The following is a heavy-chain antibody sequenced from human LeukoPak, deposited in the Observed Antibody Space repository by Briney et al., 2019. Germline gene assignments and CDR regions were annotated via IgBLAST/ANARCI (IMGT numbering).Heavy chain of an antibody. Sequence: ASETLSLTCTVSGASISGTDYWGWIRQRPGKGLEWIGRIYHSGSTYYNPSLKSRVTISVDTANNQFSLKLHSVTAADTAEYYCGRCHYSSNWLFEHWGQGILVTVYS. D-gene: IGHD6-13*01. CDR3: GRCHYSSNWLFEH. J-gene: IGHJ4*02. CDR2: IYHSGST. V-gene: IGHV4-38-2*02. CDR1: GASISGTDY.